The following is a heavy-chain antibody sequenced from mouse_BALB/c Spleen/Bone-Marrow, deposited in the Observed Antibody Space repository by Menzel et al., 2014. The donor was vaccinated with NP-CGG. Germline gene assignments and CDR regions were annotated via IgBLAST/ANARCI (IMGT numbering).Heavy chain of an antibody. D-gene: IGHD3-3*01. CDR2: IDPYNGGT. J-gene: IGHJ2*01. V-gene: IGHV1S135*01. CDR1: GYAFTSYN. Sequence: EVQLQQSGPELVKPGASVKVSCKASGYAFTSYNMFWVKQSHGKSLEWIGYIDPYNGGTSYNQKFKGKVTLTVDKSSSTAYMHLSSLTSEDSAVYYCARSRDVGYFDYWGQGTTLTVSS. CDR3: ARSRDVGYFDY.